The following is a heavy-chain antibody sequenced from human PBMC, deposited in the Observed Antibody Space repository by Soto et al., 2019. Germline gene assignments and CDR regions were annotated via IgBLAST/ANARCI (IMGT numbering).Heavy chain of an antibody. Sequence: EVQLVETGGDLIQPGGSLRLSCAASGFSVSINYMSWVRQAPGKGLEWVSIINADGSSYYADSVKGRFTISRDNSKNTVDLQMNSLRAEYTAVYYCASIAVAEGFDPWGQGTLVTVSS. J-gene: IGHJ5*02. CDR2: INADGSS. CDR3: ASIAVAEGFDP. D-gene: IGHD6-19*01. V-gene: IGHV3-53*02. CDR1: GFSVSINY.